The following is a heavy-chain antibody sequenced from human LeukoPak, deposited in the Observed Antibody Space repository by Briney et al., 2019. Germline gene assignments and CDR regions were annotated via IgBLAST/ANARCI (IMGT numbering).Heavy chain of an antibody. CDR2: ISGSGGST. D-gene: IGHD6-13*01. CDR1: GFTFSSYA. V-gene: IGHV3-23*01. J-gene: IGHJ4*02. CDR3: AKSRIAAAANGYYFDY. Sequence: PGGSLRLSCAASGFTFSSYAMSWVRQAPGKGPEWVSAISGSGGSTYYADSVKGRFTISRDNSKNTLYLQMNSLRAEDTAVYYCAKSRIAAAANGYYFDYWGQGTVVTVSS.